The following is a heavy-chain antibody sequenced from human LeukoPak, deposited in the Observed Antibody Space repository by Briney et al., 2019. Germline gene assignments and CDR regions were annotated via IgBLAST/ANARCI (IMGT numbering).Heavy chain of an antibody. V-gene: IGHV1-2*02. D-gene: IGHD3-10*01. Sequence: ASVKVSCKASGYTFTGYYMHWVRQAPGQGLEWMGWINPNSGGTNYAQKFQGRVTMTRDTSISTAYMELSRLRSDDTAVYYCARSDRSGSYLEIDYWGQGTLVTVSS. J-gene: IGHJ4*02. CDR1: GYTFTGYY. CDR2: INPNSGGT. CDR3: ARSDRSGSYLEIDY.